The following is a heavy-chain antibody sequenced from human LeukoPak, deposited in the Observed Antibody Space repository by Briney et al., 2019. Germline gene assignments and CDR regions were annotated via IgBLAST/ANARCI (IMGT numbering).Heavy chain of an antibody. CDR2: MSASGGST. Sequence: PGGSLRLSCAASGFTFSIYAMSWVRQAPGKGLEWVSGMSASGGSTYYADSVKGRFTISRDNSKNTLYLQMNTLRAEDTAVYYCAKDREYSYVYDAFDIWGQGTLVTVS. CDR3: AKDREYSYVYDAFDI. J-gene: IGHJ3*02. D-gene: IGHD5-12*01. V-gene: IGHV3-23*01. CDR1: GFTFSIYA.